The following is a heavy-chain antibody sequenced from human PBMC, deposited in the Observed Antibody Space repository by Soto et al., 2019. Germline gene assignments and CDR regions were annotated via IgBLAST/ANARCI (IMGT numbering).Heavy chain of an antibody. CDR1: GGTFSSYA. D-gene: IGHD3-9*01. CDR3: ASSGLGYDILTGYPNSYGMDV. Sequence: ASVKVSCKASGGTFSSYAISWVRQAPGQGLEWMGGIIPIFGTANYAQKFQGRVTITADKSTSTAYMELSRLRSEDTAVYYCASSGLGYDILTGYPNSYGMDVWGQGTTVTVSS. J-gene: IGHJ6*02. CDR2: IIPIFGTA. V-gene: IGHV1-69*06.